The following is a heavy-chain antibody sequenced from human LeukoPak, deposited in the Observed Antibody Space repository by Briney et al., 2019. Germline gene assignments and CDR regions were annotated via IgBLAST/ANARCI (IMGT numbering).Heavy chain of an antibody. Sequence: GGTLRLSCAASGFTFSSYGMSWVRQAPGKGLEWVSAISGSGGSTYYADSVKGRFTISRDNAKNSLYLQMDSLRAEDTAVYYCARDRLHYGEYEKTFDYWGQGTLVTVSS. CDR3: ARDRLHYGEYEKTFDY. CDR1: GFTFSSYG. V-gene: IGHV3-23*01. J-gene: IGHJ4*02. D-gene: IGHD4-17*01. CDR2: ISGSGGST.